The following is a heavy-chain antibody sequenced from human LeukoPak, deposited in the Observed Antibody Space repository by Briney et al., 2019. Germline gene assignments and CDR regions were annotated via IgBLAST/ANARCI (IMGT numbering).Heavy chain of an antibody. CDR1: GFTFSSYW. J-gene: IGHJ4*02. Sequence: GGSLRLSCAASGFTFSSYWMSWVRQAPGKGLEWVADIKQDGSEKYYVDSVKGRFTISRDNAKNSLYLQMNSLRAEDTAVYYCAKDGTVLYYYCSNIDYWGQGTLVTVSS. D-gene: IGHD3-10*01. V-gene: IGHV3-7*01. CDR2: IKQDGSEK. CDR3: AKDGTVLYYYCSNIDY.